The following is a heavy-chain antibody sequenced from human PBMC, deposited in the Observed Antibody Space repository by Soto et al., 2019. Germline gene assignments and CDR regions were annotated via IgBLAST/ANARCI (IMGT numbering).Heavy chain of an antibody. CDR3: ARDHSGSGSSGWLDP. D-gene: IGHD3-10*01. V-gene: IGHV3-33*01. CDR2: IWYDGSNK. CDR1: GFTFSSYG. Sequence: GGSLRLSCAASGFTFSSYGMHWVRQAPGKGLEWVAVIWYDGSNKYYADSVKGRFTISRDNSKNSLYLQMNSLRAEDTAVYYCARDHSGSGSSGWLDPWGQGTPVTVSS. J-gene: IGHJ5*02.